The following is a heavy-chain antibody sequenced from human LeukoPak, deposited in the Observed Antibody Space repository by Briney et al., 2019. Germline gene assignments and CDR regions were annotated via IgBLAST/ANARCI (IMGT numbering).Heavy chain of an antibody. CDR3: AKEFRYYFDY. CDR2: ISDSGDGT. D-gene: IGHD3-10*01. V-gene: IGHV3-23*01. Sequence: PGGSLRLSCAASGFTFSSYAMSWVRQAPGKGLEWVSAISDSGDGTYYADSVKGRFTISRDNSKNTVYLQMNSLRAEDTALYYCAKEFRYYFDYWGQGTLVTVSS. CDR1: GFTFSSYA. J-gene: IGHJ4*02.